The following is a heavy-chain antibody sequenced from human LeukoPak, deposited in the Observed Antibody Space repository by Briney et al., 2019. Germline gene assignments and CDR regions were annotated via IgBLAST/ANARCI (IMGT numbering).Heavy chain of an antibody. J-gene: IGHJ6*02. CDR3: ARGNYYNMDV. Sequence: GGSLRLSCAASAFTFNTFWMHWVRQAPGKGLVWVSRINGGGSSADYADSVKGRFTISRDNAMNTLYLQMNSLRAEDTAVYYCARGNYYNMDVWGQGTTVTVSS. CDR1: AFTFNTFW. CDR2: INGGGSSA. V-gene: IGHV3-74*01.